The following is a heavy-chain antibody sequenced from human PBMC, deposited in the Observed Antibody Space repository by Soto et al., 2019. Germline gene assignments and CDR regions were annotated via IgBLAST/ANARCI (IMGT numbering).Heavy chain of an antibody. CDR3: ASNDFGDPRGYFDY. V-gene: IGHV3-23*01. D-gene: IGHD4-17*01. CDR1: GFTFSSYA. J-gene: IGHJ4*02. CDR2: ITSGGGGT. Sequence: PGGSLRLSCAASGFTFSSYAMSWVRQAPGVGLEWVSSITSGGGGTYYADSVKGRFTISRDNSKNTFYLQMSSLRADDTAVYYCASNDFGDPRGYFDYWGQGTLVTVSS.